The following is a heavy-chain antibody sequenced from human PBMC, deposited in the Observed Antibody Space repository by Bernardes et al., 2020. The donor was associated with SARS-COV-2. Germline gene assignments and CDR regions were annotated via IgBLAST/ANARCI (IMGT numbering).Heavy chain of an antibody. CDR1: GFTFSTYA. J-gene: IGHJ4*02. D-gene: IGHD6-19*01. Sequence: GGSLRLSCAASGFTFSTYAMSWVRQAPGKGLEWVSVIYDGGGTTYYADSVKGRFTISRDDSKNTLYLQMNSLRAEDTAVYYCTKDAGVRGWAFDYWGQGTLVTVSS. CDR2: IYDGGGTT. CDR3: TKDAGVRGWAFDY. V-gene: IGHV3-23*01.